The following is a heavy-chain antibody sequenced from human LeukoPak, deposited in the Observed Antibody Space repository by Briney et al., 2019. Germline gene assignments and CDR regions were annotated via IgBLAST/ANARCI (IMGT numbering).Heavy chain of an antibody. CDR2: IYYSWST. Sequence: SESLSLTCTVSGGSISSYYWSWLRQPPGKALEWFGYIYYSWSTNYNPSLKSRVTISVDTSKNQFSLKLSSVTAADTAVYYCARHPDYGGNDWGQGTLVTVSS. CDR3: ARHPDYGGND. D-gene: IGHD4-23*01. V-gene: IGHV4-59*08. CDR1: GGSISSYY. J-gene: IGHJ4*02.